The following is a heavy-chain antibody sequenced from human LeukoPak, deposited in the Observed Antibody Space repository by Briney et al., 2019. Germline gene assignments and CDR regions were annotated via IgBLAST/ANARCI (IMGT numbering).Heavy chain of an antibody. CDR3: ARDRGYSYGLQWGFDY. CDR1: GGTFSSYA. J-gene: IGHJ4*02. V-gene: IGHV1-69*05. D-gene: IGHD5-18*01. CDR2: IIPIFGTA. Sequence: GASVKVSCKASGGTFSSYAISWVRQAPGQGLEWMGGIIPIFGTANYAQKLQGRVTMATDTSTSTAYMELRSLRSDDTAVYYCARDRGYSYGLQWGFDYWGQGTLVTVSS.